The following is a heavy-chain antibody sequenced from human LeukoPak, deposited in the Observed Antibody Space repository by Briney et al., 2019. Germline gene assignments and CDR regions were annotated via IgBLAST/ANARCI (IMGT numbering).Heavy chain of an antibody. D-gene: IGHD4-17*01. CDR3: ARETAVTQNDAFDI. CDR2: INAGNANT. J-gene: IGHJ3*02. CDR1: GYTFTGHT. V-gene: IGHV1-3*01. Sequence: RASVKVSCKASGYTFTGHTIHWVRQAPGQRLEWMGWINAGNANTKYSQKFQGRVTISRDTFASTAYMELSSLKSEDTAVYYCARETAVTQNDAFDIWGQGTMVIVSS.